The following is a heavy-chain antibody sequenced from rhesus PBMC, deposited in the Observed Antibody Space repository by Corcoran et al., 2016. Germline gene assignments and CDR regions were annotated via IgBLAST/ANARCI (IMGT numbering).Heavy chain of an antibody. CDR1: GFPLNNYD. V-gene: IGHV3-136*01. J-gene: IGHJ5-1*01. Sequence: EVQLVESGGGLVQPGGSLRLSCAASGFPLNNYDMSWVRQAPGKGLWWVSYITYTGETIYYADSVRGRFTISRDNAKNSLSLQMSSLRAEDTAVYYCVSGRLSRFDVWGPGVLVTVSS. CDR3: VSGRLSRFDV. D-gene: IGHD2-39*01. CDR2: ITYTGETI.